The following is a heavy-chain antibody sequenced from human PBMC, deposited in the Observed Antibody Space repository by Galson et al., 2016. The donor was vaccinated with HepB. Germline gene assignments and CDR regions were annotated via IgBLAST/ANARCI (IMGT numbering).Heavy chain of an antibody. V-gene: IGHV1-18*01. CDR1: GYTFSTYG. Sequence: SVKVSCKASGYTFSTYGISWVRQAPGQGLEWMGWISAKNGNTRYAQKLQDRVTMTTDTSTSTAYMELRSLRSDDTAMYYCARESMPGPWGDYWGQGTLVTGSS. D-gene: IGHD7-27*01. CDR2: ISAKNGNT. J-gene: IGHJ4*02. CDR3: ARESMPGPWGDY.